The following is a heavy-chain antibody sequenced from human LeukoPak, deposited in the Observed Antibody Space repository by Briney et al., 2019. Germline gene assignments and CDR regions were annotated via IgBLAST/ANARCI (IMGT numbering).Heavy chain of an antibody. CDR1: GFTFSSYS. CDR2: ISSSSSYI. J-gene: IGHJ4*02. CDR3: ARMVAARTGYFDY. D-gene: IGHD2-15*01. V-gene: IGHV3-21*01. Sequence: GSLRLSCAASGFTFSSYSMNWVRQAPGKWLEWVSSISSSSSYIYYADSVKGRFTISRDNAKNSLYLQMNSLRAEDTAVYYCARMVAARTGYFDYWGQGTLVTVPS.